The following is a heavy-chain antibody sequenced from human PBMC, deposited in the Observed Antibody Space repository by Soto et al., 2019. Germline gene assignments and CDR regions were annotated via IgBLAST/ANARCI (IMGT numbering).Heavy chain of an antibody. D-gene: IGHD6-6*01. CDR3: ARGEYSSSSLADY. Sequence: PGGSLRLSCAASGFTFGSYSMNWVRQAPGKGLEWVSSISSSSSYIYYADSVKGRFTISRDNAKNSLYLQMNSLRAEDTAVYYCARGEYSSSSLADYWGQGTLVTVSS. CDR1: GFTFGSYS. J-gene: IGHJ4*02. CDR2: ISSSSSYI. V-gene: IGHV3-21*01.